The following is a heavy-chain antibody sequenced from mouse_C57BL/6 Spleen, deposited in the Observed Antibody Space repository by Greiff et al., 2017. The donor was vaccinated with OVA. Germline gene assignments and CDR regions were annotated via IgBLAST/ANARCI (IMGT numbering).Heavy chain of an antibody. V-gene: IGHV5-4*01. CDR1: GFTFSSYA. D-gene: IGHD3-2*02. Sequence: EVQGVESGGGLVKPGGSLKLSCAASGFTFSSYAMSWVRQTPEKRLEWVATISDGGSYTYYPDNVKGRFTISRDNAKNNLYLQMSHLKSEDTAMYYCARGAQATTWFAYWGQGTLVTVSA. J-gene: IGHJ3*01. CDR2: ISDGGSYT. CDR3: ARGAQATTWFAY.